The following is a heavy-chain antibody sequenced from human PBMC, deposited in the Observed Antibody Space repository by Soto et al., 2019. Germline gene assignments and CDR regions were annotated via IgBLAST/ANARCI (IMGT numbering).Heavy chain of an antibody. CDR2: ISGSGGST. J-gene: IGHJ4*02. Sequence: GGSLRLSCAASGFTFRSYAMSWVRQAPGKGLEWVSAISGSGGSTYYADSVKGRFTISRDNSKNTLYLQMNSLRAEDTAVYYCAKGYRLRFLEWLHDYWGQGTLVTVSS. CDR1: GFTFRSYA. V-gene: IGHV3-23*01. CDR3: AKGYRLRFLEWLHDY. D-gene: IGHD3-3*01.